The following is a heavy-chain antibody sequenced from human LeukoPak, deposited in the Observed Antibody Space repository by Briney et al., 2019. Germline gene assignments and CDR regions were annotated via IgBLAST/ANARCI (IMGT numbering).Heavy chain of an antibody. CDR2: ISSSSTNI. D-gene: IGHD2-8*01. J-gene: IGHJ4*02. Sequence: GGSLRLSCAASGFTFSNYNMNWVRQAPGKGLEWVSYISSSSTNIYYTDSVKGRFTISRDNAKNSLYLQMNSLRAEDTAVYYCAKAQNIVLMVYAIDYWGQGTLVTVSS. CDR3: AKAQNIVLMVYAIDY. V-gene: IGHV3-21*01. CDR1: GFTFSNYN.